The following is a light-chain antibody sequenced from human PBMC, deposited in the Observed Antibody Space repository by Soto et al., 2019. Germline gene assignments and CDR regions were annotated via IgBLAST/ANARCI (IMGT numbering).Light chain of an antibody. Sequence: QSALTQPRSVSVSPGQSVTLSCTGTSSDVGGFDYVSWYQQHPGKAPKLIIFEVFKRPSGVPDRFSGSKSGNTASLTISGLQAEDEADYFCCSHAGRYSPWIFGGGTKLTVL. CDR1: SSDVGGFDY. J-gene: IGLJ2*01. V-gene: IGLV2-11*02. CDR3: CSHAGRYSPWI. CDR2: EVF.